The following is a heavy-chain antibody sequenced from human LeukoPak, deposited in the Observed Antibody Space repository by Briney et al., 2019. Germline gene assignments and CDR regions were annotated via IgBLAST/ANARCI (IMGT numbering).Heavy chain of an antibody. CDR2: IYYSGST. CDR3: ARYFSSGLDY. Sequence: SETLSLTCTVSGGSISSYYWSWIRQPPGKGLEWIGHIYYSGSTNYNPSLKSRVTISVDTSKNQFSLKLSSVTAADTAVYYCARYFSSGLDYWGQGTLVTVSS. J-gene: IGHJ4*02. V-gene: IGHV4-59*01. CDR1: GGSISSYY. D-gene: IGHD3-22*01.